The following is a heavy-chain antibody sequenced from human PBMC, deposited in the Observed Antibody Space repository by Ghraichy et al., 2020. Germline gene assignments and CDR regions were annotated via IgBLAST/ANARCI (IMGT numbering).Heavy chain of an antibody. V-gene: IGHV3-23*01. CDR3: ARYCSAGGCYSVGSSPLFDY. D-gene: IGHD2-15*01. CDR1: GFTFTSYA. Sequence: GESLRLSCAASGFTFTSYAMSWVRQAPGKGLEWVSSITGRGRSTYYADSVKGRFIISRDNSKNTLYLQMNSLRAEDTAIYYCARYCSAGGCYSVGSSPLFDYWGQGILVTVSS. CDR2: ITGRGRST. J-gene: IGHJ4*02.